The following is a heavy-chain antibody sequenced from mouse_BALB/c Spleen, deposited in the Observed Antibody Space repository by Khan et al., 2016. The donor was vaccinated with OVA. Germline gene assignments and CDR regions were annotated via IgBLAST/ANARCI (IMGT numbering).Heavy chain of an antibody. V-gene: IGHV5-6*01. J-gene: IGHJ3*01. D-gene: IGHD4-1*01. CDR3: ASHLTGSFAY. Sequence: DVQLVESGGDLVKPGGSLKLSCAASGFTFSSYSMSWVRQTPDKRLEWVATISSDGDYTYYPDSVKGRFTISRDNAKNTLYLQMRGLKSEDTAMYYCASHLTGSFAYWGQGTLVTVSA. CDR1: GFTFSSYS. CDR2: ISSDGDYT.